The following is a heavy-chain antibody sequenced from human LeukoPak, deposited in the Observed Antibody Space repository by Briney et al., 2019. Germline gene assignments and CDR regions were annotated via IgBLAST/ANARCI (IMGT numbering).Heavy chain of an antibody. D-gene: IGHD1-1*01. Sequence: ASVKVSCKASGGTFSSYAISWVRQAPGQGLEWMGWLNPKSGDTGYAQKFQGRVAMSRDTSITTAYMEVSGLTSDDTAVYYCARGTALASPLEYWGQGTLVIVSS. CDR3: ARGTALASPLEY. J-gene: IGHJ4*02. CDR2: LNPKSGDT. V-gene: IGHV1-8*02. CDR1: GGTFSSYA.